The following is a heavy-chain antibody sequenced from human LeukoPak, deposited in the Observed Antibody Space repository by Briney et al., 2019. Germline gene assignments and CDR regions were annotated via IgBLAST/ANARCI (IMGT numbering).Heavy chain of an antibody. CDR3: ARVTDDYGDYYYGMDA. J-gene: IGHJ6*02. Sequence: ASVKVSCKASGYTFTGYYMHWVRQAPGQGLEWMGWINPNSGGTNYAQKFQGRVTMTRDTSISTAYMELSRLRSDDTAVYYCARVTDDYGDYYYGMDAWGQGTTVTVSS. CDR2: INPNSGGT. D-gene: IGHD4-17*01. CDR1: GYTFTGYY. V-gene: IGHV1-2*02.